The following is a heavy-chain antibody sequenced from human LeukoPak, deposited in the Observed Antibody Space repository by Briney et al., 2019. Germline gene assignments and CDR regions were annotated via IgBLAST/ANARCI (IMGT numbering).Heavy chain of an antibody. D-gene: IGHD3-22*01. Sequence: SETLSLTCTVSGGSISSYYWSWIRQPPGKGLEWIGYIFYSGSTNYNPSLKSRVTILVDMSKNQFSLKLTSVTAADTAVYYCARNGDNYDSRGYHYWGQGSLVTVSP. CDR2: IFYSGST. V-gene: IGHV4-59*01. J-gene: IGHJ4*02. CDR1: GGSISSYY. CDR3: ARNGDNYDSRGYHY.